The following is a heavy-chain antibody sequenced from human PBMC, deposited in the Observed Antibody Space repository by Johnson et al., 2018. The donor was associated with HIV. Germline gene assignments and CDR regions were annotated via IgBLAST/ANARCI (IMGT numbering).Heavy chain of an antibody. CDR2: ISGSGGST. CDR1: GLTFSSYG. V-gene: IGHV3-23*04. Sequence: VQLVESGGGLVQPGGSLRLSCVASGLTFSSYGMSWVRQAPGKGPEWVPGISGSGGSTYYADSVKGRFTISRDNSKSTLFLQMNSLRAEDTAAYYCARDQGSGWPTNAFDIWGRGTRVTVSS. J-gene: IGHJ3*02. D-gene: IGHD6-19*01. CDR3: ARDQGSGWPTNAFDI.